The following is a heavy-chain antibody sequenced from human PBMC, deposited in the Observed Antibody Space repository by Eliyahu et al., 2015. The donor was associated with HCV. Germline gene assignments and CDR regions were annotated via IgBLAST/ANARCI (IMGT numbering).Heavy chain of an antibody. V-gene: IGHV1-18*01. CDR3: ARDPTYGDLGPTGWYFDL. CDR2: ISAYNGNT. J-gene: IGHJ2*01. CDR1: GYTFTSYG. Sequence: QVQLVQSGAEVKKPGASVKVSCKASGYTFTSYGISWVRQAPGQGLEWMGWISAYNGNTNYAQKLQGRVTMTTDTSTSTAYMELRSLRSDDTAVYYCARDPTYGDLGPTGWYFDLWGRGTLVTVSS. D-gene: IGHD4-17*01.